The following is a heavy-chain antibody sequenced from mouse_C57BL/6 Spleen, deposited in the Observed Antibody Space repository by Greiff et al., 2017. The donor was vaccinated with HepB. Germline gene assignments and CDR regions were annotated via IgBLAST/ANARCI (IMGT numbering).Heavy chain of an antibody. CDR3: ARGVTTPDWYFDV. CDR2: IDPSDSYT. V-gene: IGHV1-50*01. Sequence: LQQPGAELVKPGASVKLSCKASGYTFTSYWMQWVKQRPGQGLEWIGEIDPSDSYTNYNQKFKGKATLTVDTSSSTAYMQLSSLTSEDSAVYYCARGVTTPDWYFDVWGTGTTVTVSS. CDR1: GYTFTSYW. D-gene: IGHD2-3*01. J-gene: IGHJ1*03.